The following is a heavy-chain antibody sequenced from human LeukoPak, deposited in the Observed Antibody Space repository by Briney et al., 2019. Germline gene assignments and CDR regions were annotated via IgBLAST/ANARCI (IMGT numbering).Heavy chain of an antibody. CDR3: ARGKDEYSSSSRPPV. Sequence: PSETLSLTCTVSGYSISSGYYWGWIRQPPGKGLEWIGSIYHSGSTYYNPSLKSRVTISVDTSKNQFSLKLSSVTAADTAVYYCARGKDEYSSSSRPPVWGQGTLVTVSS. V-gene: IGHV4-38-2*02. CDR2: IYHSGST. J-gene: IGHJ4*02. CDR1: GYSISSGYY. D-gene: IGHD6-6*01.